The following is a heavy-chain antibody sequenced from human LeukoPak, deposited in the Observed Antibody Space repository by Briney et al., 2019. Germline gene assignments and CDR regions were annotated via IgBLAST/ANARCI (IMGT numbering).Heavy chain of an antibody. CDR1: GFTFSSYG. CDR3: ASPNGDTAMVRMDV. Sequence: PGGSLRLSCAASGFTFSSYGMHWVRQAPGKGLEWVAFIRYDGSNEHYAESVKGRLTISRDNSNNTLYPQMNSLRAEDTAVYYCASPNGDTAMVRMDVWGKGTTVTVSS. J-gene: IGHJ6*04. CDR2: IRYDGSNE. D-gene: IGHD5-18*01. V-gene: IGHV3-30*02.